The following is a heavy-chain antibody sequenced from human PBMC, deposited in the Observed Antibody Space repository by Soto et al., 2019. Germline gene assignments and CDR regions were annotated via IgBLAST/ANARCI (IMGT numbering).Heavy chain of an antibody. Sequence: ASVKVSCKASGYTFTSYDINWVRQATGQGLEWMGWMNPNSGNTGYAQKLQGRVTMTRNTSTSTAYMELRSLRSDDTAVYYCARVPDWDSGPFDYWGQGTLVTVSS. V-gene: IGHV1-8*01. CDR2: MNPNSGNT. CDR1: GYTFTSYD. CDR3: ARVPDWDSGPFDY. J-gene: IGHJ4*02. D-gene: IGHD1-7*01.